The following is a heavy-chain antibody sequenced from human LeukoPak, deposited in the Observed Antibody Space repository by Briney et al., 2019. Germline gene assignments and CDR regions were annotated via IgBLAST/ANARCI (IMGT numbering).Heavy chain of an antibody. CDR2: IDHSGST. D-gene: IGHD2-15*01. V-gene: IGHV4-34*01. CDR1: GGSFSGYY. CDR3: ARKVEDCSGGSCYSTRSTTFDY. J-gene: IGHJ4*02. Sequence: SETLSLTCAVYGGSFSGYYWSWIRQPPGKGLEWIGEIDHSGSTNYNPSLKSRVTISVDTSKNQFSLKLSSVTAADTAVYYRARKVEDCSGGSCYSTRSTTFDYWGQGTLVTVSS.